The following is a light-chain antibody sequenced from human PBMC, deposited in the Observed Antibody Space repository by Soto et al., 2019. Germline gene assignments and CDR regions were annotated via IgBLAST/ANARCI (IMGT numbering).Light chain of an antibody. CDR3: QQYYSGRT. Sequence: DIVMTQSPESLAVSLGERATINCKSSQNILSSSNGKNYVAWYQQKPGQPPKLLLYWASSRESGVPDRFTGSGWGTVFALTISSLRADDVAVYYCQQYYSGRTFGQGTKVEIK. V-gene: IGKV4-1*01. J-gene: IGKJ1*01. CDR1: QNILSSSNGKNY. CDR2: WAS.